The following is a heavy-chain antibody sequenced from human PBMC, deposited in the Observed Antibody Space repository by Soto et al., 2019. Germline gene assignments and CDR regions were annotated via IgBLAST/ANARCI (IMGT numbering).Heavy chain of an antibody. Sequence: GGSLRLSCAASGFTFSSYGMHWVRQAPGKGLEWVAVISYDGSNKYYADSVKGRFTISRDNSKNTLYLQMNSLRAEDTAVYYCAKDRGNNWNPNDAFDIWGQGTMVTVSS. D-gene: IGHD1-20*01. V-gene: IGHV3-30*18. CDR2: ISYDGSNK. J-gene: IGHJ3*02. CDR1: GFTFSSYG. CDR3: AKDRGNNWNPNDAFDI.